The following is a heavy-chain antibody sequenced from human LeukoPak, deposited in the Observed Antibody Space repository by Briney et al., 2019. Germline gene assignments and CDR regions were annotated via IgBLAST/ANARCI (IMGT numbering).Heavy chain of an antibody. Sequence: ASVKVSRKASGGTFTSYAMHWVRQAPGQRLEWMGWINAGNGNTKYSQKFQGRVTITRDTSASTAYMELSSLRSEDTAVYYCAGRVVVPAASLGEGWFDPWGQGTLVTVSS. J-gene: IGHJ5*02. CDR3: AGRVVVPAASLGEGWFDP. V-gene: IGHV1-3*01. CDR2: INAGNGNT. CDR1: GGTFTSYA. D-gene: IGHD2-2*01.